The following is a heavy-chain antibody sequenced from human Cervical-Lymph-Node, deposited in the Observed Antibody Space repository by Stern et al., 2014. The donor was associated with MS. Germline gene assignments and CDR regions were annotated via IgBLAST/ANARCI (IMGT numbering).Heavy chain of an antibody. CDR3: AKEKQYTYGLDY. CDR1: GYTFTDYY. V-gene: IGHV1-2*02. CDR2: INPKNGGT. J-gene: IGHJ4*02. D-gene: IGHD5-18*01. Sequence: VQLGQSGAEVKKPGASVKVSCKASGYTFTDYYMHWVRQAPGQGLEWMGWINPKNGGTVYAPKYRGRVTMTRDTSIATSYMELSSLTSDDSAFYYCAKEKQYTYGLDYWGQGTLVTVSS.